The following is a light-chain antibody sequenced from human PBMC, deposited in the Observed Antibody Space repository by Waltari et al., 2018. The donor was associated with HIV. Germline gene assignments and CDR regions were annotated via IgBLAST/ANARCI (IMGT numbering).Light chain of an antibody. CDR1: RSSIGSNT. J-gene: IGLJ7*01. CDR3: ASWDDRVNGAV. CDR2: SDD. V-gene: IGLV1-44*01. Sequence: QSVLTQPPSASGTPGRRVTISCSGTRSSIGSNTVSWYQHLPGMAPRLLIYSDDQRPSGVPERFSGSKSGASASLAISWFHSEDEGDYYCASWDDRVNGAVFGGGTQLTVL.